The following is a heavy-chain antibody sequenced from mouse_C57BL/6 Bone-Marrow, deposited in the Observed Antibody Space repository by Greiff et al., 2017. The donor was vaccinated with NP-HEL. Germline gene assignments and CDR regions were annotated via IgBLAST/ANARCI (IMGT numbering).Heavy chain of an antibody. D-gene: IGHD2-10*02. Sequence: QVQLQQSGAELARPGASVKLSCKASGYTFTSYGISWVKQRTGQGLEWIGEIYPRSGNTYYNEKFKGKATLTADKSSSTAYMELRSLTSEDSAVYFCAGRYGKKRGDYFDYWGQGTTLTVSS. J-gene: IGHJ2*01. V-gene: IGHV1-81*01. CDR3: AGRYGKKRGDYFDY. CDR2: IYPRSGNT. CDR1: GYTFTSYG.